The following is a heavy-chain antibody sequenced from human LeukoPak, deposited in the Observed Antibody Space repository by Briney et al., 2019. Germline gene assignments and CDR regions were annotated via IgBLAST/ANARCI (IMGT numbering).Heavy chain of an antibody. Sequence: ASVKVSCKTSGYSFINYGISWVRQAPGQGLEWMGWISVYNGNTKSAQRVQGRITMTTDTSTSTAYMELRSLRSDDTAVYYCATSPREIIGAYYWGQGTLITVPS. CDR1: GYSFINYG. V-gene: IGHV1-18*01. J-gene: IGHJ4*02. D-gene: IGHD4/OR15-4a*01. CDR2: ISVYNGNT. CDR3: ATSPREIIGAYY.